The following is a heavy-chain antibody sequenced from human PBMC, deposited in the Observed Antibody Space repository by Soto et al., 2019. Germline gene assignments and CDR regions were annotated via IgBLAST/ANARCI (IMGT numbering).Heavy chain of an antibody. V-gene: IGHV3-30*18. CDR2: ISYDGSNK. Sequence: QVQLVESGGGVVQPGRSLRLSCAASGFTFSSYGMHWVRQAPGKGLEWVAVISYDGSNKYYADSVKGRFTISRDNSKNTLYLQMNSLRAEDTAVYYCAKDLWLVRGSETGGYYYYGMDVWGQGTTVTVSS. D-gene: IGHD6-19*01. CDR3: AKDLWLVRGSETGGYYYYGMDV. J-gene: IGHJ6*02. CDR1: GFTFSSYG.